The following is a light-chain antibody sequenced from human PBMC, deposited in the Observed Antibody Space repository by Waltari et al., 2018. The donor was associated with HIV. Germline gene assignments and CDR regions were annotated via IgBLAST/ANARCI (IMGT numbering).Light chain of an antibody. V-gene: IGLV2-23*02. CDR1: SSDVGNYNL. CDR2: EVS. CDR3: CSYAGSSAVV. Sequence: QSALTQPASVSGSPGQSITISCTGTSSDVGNYNLVSWYQQHPGKVPKVMIYEVSKRPSGVSNRFAGSKSGNRASLTISGLQADDEADYYCCSYAGSSAVVFGGGTKLTVL. J-gene: IGLJ2*01.